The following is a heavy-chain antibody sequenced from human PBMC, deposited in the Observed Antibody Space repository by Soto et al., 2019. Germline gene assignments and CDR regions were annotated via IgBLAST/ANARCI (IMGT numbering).Heavy chain of an antibody. CDR3: ARANSGSYYGFSLMDV. J-gene: IGHJ6*02. D-gene: IGHD1-26*01. CDR1: GYTFTSYY. CDR2: INPSGGST. Sequence: QVQLVQSGAEVKKPGASVKVSCKASGYTFTSYYMHWVRQAPGQGLEWMGIINPSGGSTSYAQKFQGRVTMTRDTSTSTVYMELSSLRSEDTAVYYCARANSGSYYGFSLMDVWGQGTTVTVSS. V-gene: IGHV1-46*01.